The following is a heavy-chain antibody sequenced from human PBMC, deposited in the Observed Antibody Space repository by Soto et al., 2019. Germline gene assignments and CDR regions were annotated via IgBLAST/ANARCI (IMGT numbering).Heavy chain of an antibody. J-gene: IGHJ6*02. CDR1: GFTFSSYA. D-gene: IGHD1-1*01. Sequence: QVQLVESGGGVVQPGRSLRLSCAASGFTFSSYAMNWVRQAPGKGLEWVAVISYDGSNKYYADSVKGRFTISRDNSKNTLYLQMNSLRAEDTAVYYCARVNPRYLGMDVWGQGTTVTVSS. CDR2: ISYDGSNK. V-gene: IGHV3-30-3*01. CDR3: ARVNPRYLGMDV.